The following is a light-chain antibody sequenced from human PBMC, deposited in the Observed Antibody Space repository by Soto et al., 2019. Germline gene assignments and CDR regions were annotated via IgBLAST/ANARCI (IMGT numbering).Light chain of an antibody. CDR3: SSYAGSNNYV. Sequence: QSVLTQPLSASGSPGQSVTISCTGTSSDVGGYNYVSWYQQHPGKAPKLMIYEVSKRPSGVPDRFSGSKSGNTASLTVSGLQAEDEADSYCSSYAGSNNYVFGPGTKVTVL. CDR2: EVS. J-gene: IGLJ1*01. V-gene: IGLV2-8*01. CDR1: SSDVGGYNY.